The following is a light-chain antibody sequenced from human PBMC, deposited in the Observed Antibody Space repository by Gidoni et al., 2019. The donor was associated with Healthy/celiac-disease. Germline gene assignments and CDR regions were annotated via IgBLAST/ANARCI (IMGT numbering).Light chain of an antibody. Sequence: QSALTQPASVSGSPGQSITISCTGTSSDVGGYNYVSWYQQHPGKAPKLMIYDVSNRPSGVSNRFSGSKSGNTASLTISGLQAEDEADYYCSSYTSSSLVVFGGGIKLTVL. CDR1: SSDVGGYNY. J-gene: IGLJ2*01. V-gene: IGLV2-14*01. CDR3: SSYTSSSLVV. CDR2: DVS.